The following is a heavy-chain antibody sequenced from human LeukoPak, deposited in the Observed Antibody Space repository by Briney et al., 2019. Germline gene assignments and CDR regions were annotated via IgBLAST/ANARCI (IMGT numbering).Heavy chain of an antibody. CDR3: ARDLSRNWNY. Sequence: PGGSLRLSCAASGFTVSSNYMTWVRQGPGKGLEWISIIYSGGSTYYADSVKGRFTISRDNSKNTLYLHMNSLRAEDTAVYYCARDLSRNWNYWGQGTLVTVSS. D-gene: IGHD6-13*01. CDR2: IYSGGST. J-gene: IGHJ4*02. V-gene: IGHV3-66*01. CDR1: GFTVSSNY.